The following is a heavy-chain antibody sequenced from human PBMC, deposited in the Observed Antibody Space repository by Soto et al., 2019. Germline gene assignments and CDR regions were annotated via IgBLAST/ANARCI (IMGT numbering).Heavy chain of an antibody. J-gene: IGHJ2*01. V-gene: IGHV1-69*13. D-gene: IGHD6-19*01. CDR2: IIPIFGTA. CDR3: ARGYSSGWYFDL. CDR1: GGTFSSYA. Sequence: AASVKVSCKASGGTFSSYAISWVRQAPGQGLEWMGGIIPIFGTANYAQKFQGRVTITADESTSTAYMELSSLRSEDTAVYYCARGYSSGWYFDLWGRGTLVTVSS.